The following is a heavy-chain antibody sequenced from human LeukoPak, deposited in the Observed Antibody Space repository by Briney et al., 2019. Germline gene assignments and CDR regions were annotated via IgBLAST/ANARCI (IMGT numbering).Heavy chain of an antibody. Sequence: PGGSLRLSCAASGFTFSSYWMSWVRQAPGKGLEWVANIKTDGSEKFYVDSVRCRFTISRDNAKTSMYLQMISLRAEDTAVYYCARHLSGVTGYTYGRGIDYWGQGTLVSVSS. D-gene: IGHD5-18*01. J-gene: IGHJ4*02. V-gene: IGHV3-7*01. CDR1: GFTFSSYW. CDR2: IKTDGSEK. CDR3: ARHLSGVTGYTYGRGIDY.